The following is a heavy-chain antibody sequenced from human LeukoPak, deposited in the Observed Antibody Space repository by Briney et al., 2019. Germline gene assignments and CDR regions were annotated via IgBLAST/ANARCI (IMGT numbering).Heavy chain of an antibody. CDR2: ISDTGSST. CDR3: ARGCGGGPGCYILDY. J-gene: IGHJ4*02. V-gene: IGHV3-23*01. Sequence: PGGSLRLSCAASGFTFSSYGMSWVRQAPGKGLEWLSSISDTGSSTYYADSVKGRFTISRDNSKNTLYLHMNSLRGEDTAMYFCARGCGGGPGCYILDYWGQGTLVTVSS. CDR1: GFTFSSYG. D-gene: IGHD2-15*01.